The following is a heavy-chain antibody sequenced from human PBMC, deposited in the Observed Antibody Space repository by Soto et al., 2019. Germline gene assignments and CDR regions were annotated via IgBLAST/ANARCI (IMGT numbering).Heavy chain of an antibody. CDR2: IYWDYDK. D-gene: IGHD3-3*01. J-gene: IGHJ6*02. V-gene: IGHV2-5*02. CDR1: GFSLSTSGVG. CDR3: AHSYYDFWSGYYMAYYYGMDV. Sequence: QITLKESGPTLVKPTQTLTLTCTFSGFSLSTSGVGVGWIRQPPGKALEWLALIYWDYDKRYSPSLKSRLTITKDTSKNQVVLTMTNMDPVDTATYYCAHSYYDFWSGYYMAYYYGMDVWGQGTTVTVSS.